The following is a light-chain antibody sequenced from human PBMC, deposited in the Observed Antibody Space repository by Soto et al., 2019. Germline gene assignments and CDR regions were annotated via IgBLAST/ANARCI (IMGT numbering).Light chain of an antibody. J-gene: IGKJ3*01. Sequence: EIVLTQSPGTLSVSPGERVTLSCRASQNVSSGYLAWYQQKPGQAPRLLIYGASTRAAGIPDRFSGNGSGTDFALTLSRLEPEDFGVYHCQQYGSTPPTFGPGTKVEIK. CDR1: QNVSSGY. V-gene: IGKV3-20*01. CDR3: QQYGSTPPT. CDR2: GAS.